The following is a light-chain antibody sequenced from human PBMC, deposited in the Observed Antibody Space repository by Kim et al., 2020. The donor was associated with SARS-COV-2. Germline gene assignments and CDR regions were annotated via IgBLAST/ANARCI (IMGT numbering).Light chain of an antibody. J-gene: IGKJ1*01. CDR1: QSLVHSDGNTY. CDR3: MQGTHSPPWT. Sequence: ASISCRSSQSLVHSDGNTYLGWFQQRPGQSPRRLIYKVSNRDSGVPDRFSGSGSGSEFTLKISRVEAEDVGVYYCMQGTHSPPWTFGQGTKVDIK. V-gene: IGKV2-30*02. CDR2: KVS.